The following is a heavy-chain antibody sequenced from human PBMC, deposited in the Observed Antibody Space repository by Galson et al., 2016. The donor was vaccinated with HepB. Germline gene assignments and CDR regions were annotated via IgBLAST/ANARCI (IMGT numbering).Heavy chain of an antibody. V-gene: IGHV1-18*01. CDR3: AGDFCTGDGGGETCYHGLAH. CDR1: GYTFPTFG. D-gene: IGHD2-8*02. CDR2: TSITGNT. Sequence: SAKVSCKASGYTFPTFGINWLRQAPGQGPEWMAWTSITGNTETAQKFQGRLTMTTDTSATTAYMELTSLRSDDTAVYYCAGDFCTGDGGGETCYHGLAHWGQGTLVTVST. J-gene: IGHJ4*02.